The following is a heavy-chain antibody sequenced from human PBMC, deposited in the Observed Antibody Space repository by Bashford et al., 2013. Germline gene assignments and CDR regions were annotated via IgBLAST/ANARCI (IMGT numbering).Heavy chain of an antibody. J-gene: IGHJ5*02. Sequence: ASVKVSCKASGYTFTSYDINWVRQATGQGLEWMGWMNPNSGNTGYAQKFQGRVTMTRNTSISTAYMELSSLRSEDTAVYYCARSPKYYAPRWFDPGAREPWSPSPQ. CDR1: GYTFTSYD. CDR2: MNPNSGNT. CDR3: ARSPKYYAPRWFDP. D-gene: IGHD1-26*01. V-gene: IGHV1-8*01.